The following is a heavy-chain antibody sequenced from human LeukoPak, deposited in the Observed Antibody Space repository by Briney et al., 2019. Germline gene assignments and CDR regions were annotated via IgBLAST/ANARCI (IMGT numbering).Heavy chain of an antibody. D-gene: IGHD5-12*01. CDR2: ISSSSSYI. Sequence: GGSLRLSCAASGFTFSSYSMNWVRQAPGKGLEWVSSISSSSSYIYYADSVKGRFTTSRDNAKNSLYLQMNSLRAEDTAVYYCARVSGSGYAGGYFDYWGQGTLVTVSS. V-gene: IGHV3-21*01. J-gene: IGHJ4*02. CDR3: ARVSGSGYAGGYFDY. CDR1: GFTFSSYS.